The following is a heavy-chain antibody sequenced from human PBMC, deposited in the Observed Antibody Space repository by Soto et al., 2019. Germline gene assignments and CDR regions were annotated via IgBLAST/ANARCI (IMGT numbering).Heavy chain of an antibody. J-gene: IGHJ4*02. V-gene: IGHV5-51*01. Sequence: EVQLVQSGAEVKKPGESLKISCKGSGYSFTSYWIGWVRQMPGKGLEWMGIIYPGDSDTRYSPSFQGQVTISAVKSISTAYLQWSSVKASDTVMYYWARMSGSYPYYFDCWSQGTLVTVSS. D-gene: IGHD1-26*01. CDR3: ARMSGSYPYYFDC. CDR2: IYPGDSDT. CDR1: GYSFTSYW.